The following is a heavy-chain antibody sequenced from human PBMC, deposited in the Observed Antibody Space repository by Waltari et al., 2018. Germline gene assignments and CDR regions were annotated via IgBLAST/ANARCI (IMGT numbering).Heavy chain of an antibody. V-gene: IGHV4-30-4*08. Sequence: QVQLQESGPGLVKPSQILSLTCTVSGGSISSGDYYWSWIRQPPGKGLEWIGYIYSSGSTYYTPSLKSRVTISVDTSKNQFSLKVTSVTAADTAVYYCTRHAHYYDSSGYYYGIDYWGQGTLVTVSP. CDR2: IYSSGST. CDR3: TRHAHYYDSSGYYYGIDY. J-gene: IGHJ4*02. D-gene: IGHD3-22*01. CDR1: GGSISSGDYY.